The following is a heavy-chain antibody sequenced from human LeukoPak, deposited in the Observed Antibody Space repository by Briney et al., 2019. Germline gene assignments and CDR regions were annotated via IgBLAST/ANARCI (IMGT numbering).Heavy chain of an antibody. Sequence: ASVKVSCKASGYTFTSYGISWVRQAPGQGLEWMGWISAYNGNTNYAQKLQGRVTMTTDTSTSTAYMELRSLRSDDTAVYYCAREAYSGSWSTRGWFDPWGQGTLVTVSS. J-gene: IGHJ5*02. CDR1: GYTFTSYG. D-gene: IGHD6-13*01. CDR2: ISAYNGNT. V-gene: IGHV1-18*01. CDR3: AREAYSGSWSTRGWFDP.